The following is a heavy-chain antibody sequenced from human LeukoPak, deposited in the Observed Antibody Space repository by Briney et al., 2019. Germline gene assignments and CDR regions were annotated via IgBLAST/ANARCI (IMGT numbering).Heavy chain of an antibody. CDR3: ARDGGPRIAARPDDY. CDR1: GYTFTGYY. CDR2: INPNSGGT. J-gene: IGHJ4*02. D-gene: IGHD6-6*01. Sequence: ASVKVSCKASGYTFTGYYMHWVRQAPGQGLEWMGWINPNSGGTNYAQEFQGRVTMTRDTSISTAYMELSRLRSDDTAVYYCARDGGPRIAARPDDYWGQGTLVTVSS. V-gene: IGHV1-2*02.